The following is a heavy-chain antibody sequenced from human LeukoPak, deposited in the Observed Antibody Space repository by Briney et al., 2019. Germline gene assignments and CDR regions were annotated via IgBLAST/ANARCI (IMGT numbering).Heavy chain of an antibody. CDR2: INPNSGGR. CDR1: GYTFTGYY. V-gene: IGHV1-2*02. J-gene: IGHJ4*02. Sequence: ASVKVSCKPSGYTFTGYYMHGVRPVPGQGVEWMGWINPNSGGRKYEQKFQGRVTMTRDTSISTAYMGLNRHGSDDTGVYYCVRVMKREGTNYWGEGTLVTVSS. CDR3: VRVMKREGTNY. D-gene: IGHD1/OR15-1a*01.